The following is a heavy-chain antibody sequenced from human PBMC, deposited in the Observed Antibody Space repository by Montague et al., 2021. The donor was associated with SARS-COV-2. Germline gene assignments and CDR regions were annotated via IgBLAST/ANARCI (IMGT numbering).Heavy chain of an antibody. CDR1: GGSISSYY. CDR3: ARHPSYSSGWYDWFDP. CDR2: IFYSGNT. V-gene: IGHV4-59*08. D-gene: IGHD6-19*01. J-gene: IGHJ5*02. Sequence: SETLSLTCTVSGGSISSYYWSWIRQPPGKGLEWIGYIFYSGNTNYNPSLKSRVTISIDTSKNQFSLKLRSVTAADTAVYYCARHPSYSSGWYDWFDPWD.